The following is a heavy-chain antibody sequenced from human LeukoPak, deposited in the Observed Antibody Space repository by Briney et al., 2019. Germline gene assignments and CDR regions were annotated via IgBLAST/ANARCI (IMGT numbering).Heavy chain of an antibody. V-gene: IGHV1-69*02. CDR2: IIPILGIA. CDR1: GGTFISYT. CDR3: ARVMRKGYSSSDDAFDI. D-gene: IGHD6-6*01. J-gene: IGHJ3*02. Sequence: SVKVSCKASGGTFISYTISWVRQAPGQGLEWMGRIIPILGIANYAQKFQGRVTITADKSTSTAYMELSSLRFEDTAVYYCARVMRKGYSSSDDAFDIWGQGTMVTVSS.